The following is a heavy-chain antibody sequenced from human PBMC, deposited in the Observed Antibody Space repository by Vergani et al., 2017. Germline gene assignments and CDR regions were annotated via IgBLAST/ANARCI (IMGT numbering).Heavy chain of an antibody. V-gene: IGHV4-34*01. CDR2: INHSGST. D-gene: IGHD3-10*01. J-gene: IGHJ5*02. CDR1: GGSFSGYY. Sequence: QVQLQQWGAGLLKPSETLSLTCAVYGGSFSGYYWSWIRQPPGKGLEWIGEINHSGSTNYNPSLKSRVTISVDTSKNQFSLKLSSVTAADTAVYYCARDREGKRRITMVRGVIGWFDPWGQGTLVTVSS. CDR3: ARDREGKRRITMVRGVIGWFDP.